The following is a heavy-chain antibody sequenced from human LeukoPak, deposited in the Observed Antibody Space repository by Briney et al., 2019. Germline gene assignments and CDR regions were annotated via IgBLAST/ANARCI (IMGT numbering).Heavy chain of an antibody. Sequence: SETLSLTCAVHGGSFSGYYWTWIRQPPGKGLEWIGEINHSGTTNYNPCLKSRVTISVDKSKNHFSLKLSSVTAADTAVYYCARYCGGDCYIMNAFDIWGQGTMVTVSS. J-gene: IGHJ3*02. D-gene: IGHD2-21*02. CDR1: GGSFSGYY. V-gene: IGHV4-34*01. CDR3: ARYCGGDCYIMNAFDI. CDR2: INHSGTT.